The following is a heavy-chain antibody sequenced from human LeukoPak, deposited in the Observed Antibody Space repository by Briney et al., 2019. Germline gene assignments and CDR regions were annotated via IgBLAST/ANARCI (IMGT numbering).Heavy chain of an antibody. CDR3: AKDGEGQLPTGYYDYMQV. D-gene: IGHD2-2*01. CDR1: GYTFTNYG. Sequence: ASVKVSCKTSGYTFTNYGINWARQAPGQGLEWMGRISADDGNTNYAQNLQGRLTMTTDTSTSTAYMELRSLRSDDTAVYYCAKDGEGQLPTGYYDYMQVWGKGTTVTVSS. V-gene: IGHV1-18*01. J-gene: IGHJ6*03. CDR2: ISADDGNT.